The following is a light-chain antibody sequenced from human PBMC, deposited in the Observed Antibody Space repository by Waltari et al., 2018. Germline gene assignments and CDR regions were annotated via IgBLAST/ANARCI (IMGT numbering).Light chain of an antibody. CDR1: SGSLSTTSY. V-gene: IGLV8-61*01. CDR2: KAN. Sequence: TVVTQEPSLSVSPGGTVTLTCALSSGSLSTTSYATWYQQTPGQAPRALVYKANARFSGVPDRFAGSILGNTAALTITGAQADDESDYYCALYMGSGIWVFGGGTRLTIL. J-gene: IGLJ3*02. CDR3: ALYMGSGIWV.